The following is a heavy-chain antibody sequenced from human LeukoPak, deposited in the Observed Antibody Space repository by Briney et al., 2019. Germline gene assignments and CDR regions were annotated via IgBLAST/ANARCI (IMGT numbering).Heavy chain of an antibody. J-gene: IGHJ6*02. V-gene: IGHV3-7*01. Sequence: PGGSLRLSCAASGFTFSESWMSWVRQAPGKGLEWVANMNQDGSEKDYVASVKGRFIISRDNARESLYLQMSSLRAEDTAVYYCATYTHWVAGDVWGHGTTVTVSS. D-gene: IGHD3-16*01. CDR2: MNQDGSEK. CDR1: GFTFSESW. CDR3: ATYTHWVAGDV.